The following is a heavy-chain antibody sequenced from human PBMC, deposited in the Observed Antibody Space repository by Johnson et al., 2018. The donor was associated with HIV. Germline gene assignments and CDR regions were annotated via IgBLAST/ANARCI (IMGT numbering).Heavy chain of an antibody. CDR2: ISGGST. V-gene: IGHV3-38*03. J-gene: IGHJ3*02. CDR3: ARDRRGGDYNFWSGYKPEDGAFDI. D-gene: IGHD3-3*01. CDR1: GFTVSSNE. Sequence: VQLVESGGGLVQPGRSLRLSCAASGFTVSSNEMSWVRQAPGKGLEWVSSISGGSTYYADSRKGRFTISRDNSKNTLYLQMNSLRAEDTAVYYCARDRRGGDYNFWSGYKPEDGAFDIWGQGTMVTVSA.